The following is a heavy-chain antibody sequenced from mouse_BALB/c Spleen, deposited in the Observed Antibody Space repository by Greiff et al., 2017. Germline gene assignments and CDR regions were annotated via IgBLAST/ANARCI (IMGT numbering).Heavy chain of an antibody. D-gene: IGHD3-1*01. CDR3: ARGGSYYFDY. CDR1: GYTFTSYW. CDR2: IYPGDGDT. J-gene: IGHJ2*01. V-gene: IGHV1-87*01. Sequence: VQLHQSGAELARPGASVKLSCKASGYTFTSYWMQWVKQRPGQGLEWIGAIYPGDGDTRYTQKFKGKATLTADKSSSTAYMQLSSLASEDSAVYYCARGGSYYFDYWGQGTTLTVSS.